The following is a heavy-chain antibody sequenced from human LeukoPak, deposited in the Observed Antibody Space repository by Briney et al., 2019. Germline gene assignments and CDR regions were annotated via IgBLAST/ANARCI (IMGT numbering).Heavy chain of an antibody. D-gene: IGHD2-8*02. Sequence: SETLSLTCTVSGGSISGLYWSWIRQPPGKGLEWIGFIYYSGTTSYNPSLKSRVTIAIDTSSNQFSLRVRSVTAADTAVYYCARHVMRNHPGGSSYTHAFDIWGQGTMVTVSS. CDR1: GGSISGLY. CDR2: IYYSGTT. CDR3: ARHVMRNHPGGSSYTHAFDI. V-gene: IGHV4-59*08. J-gene: IGHJ3*02.